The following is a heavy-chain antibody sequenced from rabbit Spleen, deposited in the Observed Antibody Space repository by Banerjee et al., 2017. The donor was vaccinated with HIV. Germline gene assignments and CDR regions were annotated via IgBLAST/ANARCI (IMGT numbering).Heavy chain of an antibody. J-gene: IGHJ4*01. V-gene: IGHV1S45*01. Sequence: QEQLEESGGDLVKPGASLTLTCTASGFSFSSSDYMCWVRQAPGKGLEWIACIDADSSAFTYYASWAKGRFTISKTSSTTVTLQMTSLTAADTATYFCARYYSYGYVAFAYVTMGDFNLWGPGTLVTVS. CDR2: IDADSSAFT. CDR1: GFSFSSSDY. CDR3: ARYYSYGYVAFAYVTMGDFNL. D-gene: IGHD6-1*01.